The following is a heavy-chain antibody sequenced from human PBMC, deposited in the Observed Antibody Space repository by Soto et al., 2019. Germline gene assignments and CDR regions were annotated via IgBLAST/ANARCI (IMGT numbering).Heavy chain of an antibody. D-gene: IGHD3-3*01. Sequence: ASVKVSCKASGYTFTGYYMHWVRQAPGQGLEWMGWINPNSGGTNYAQKFQGWVTMTRDTSISTAYMELSRLRSDDTAVYYCARAITIFGVVVVGDAFDIWGQGTMVTVSS. J-gene: IGHJ3*02. V-gene: IGHV1-2*04. CDR3: ARAITIFGVVVVGDAFDI. CDR1: GYTFTGYY. CDR2: INPNSGGT.